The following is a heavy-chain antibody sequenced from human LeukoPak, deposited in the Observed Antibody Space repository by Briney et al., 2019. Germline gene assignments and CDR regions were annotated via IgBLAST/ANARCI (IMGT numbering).Heavy chain of an antibody. V-gene: IGHV3-33*01. CDR3: VRGLPQVVQYYFDY. Sequence: GGSLRLSCAASGFTFSDYGMHWVRQAPGKGLEWVAVIWYDGSNKYYADSVKGRFTISRDNSRNTLYLQMNSLRAEDTAVYYCVRGLPQVVQYYFDYWGPGTLVTVSS. CDR1: GFTFSDYG. J-gene: IGHJ4*02. CDR2: IWYDGSNK. D-gene: IGHD3-22*01.